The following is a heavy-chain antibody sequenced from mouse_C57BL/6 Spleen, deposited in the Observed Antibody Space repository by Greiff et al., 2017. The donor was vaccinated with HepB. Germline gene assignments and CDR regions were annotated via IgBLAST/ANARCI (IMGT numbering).Heavy chain of an antibody. D-gene: IGHD4-1*01. Sequence: VQLQQSGAELVRPGSSVKLSCKASGYTFTSYWMHWVKQRPIQGLEWIGNIDPSDSETHYNQKFKDKATLTVDKSSSTAYMQPSSLTSEDSAVYYCARVLGPVYAMDYWGQGTSVTVSS. V-gene: IGHV1-52*01. J-gene: IGHJ4*01. CDR3: ARVLGPVYAMDY. CDR2: IDPSDSET. CDR1: GYTFTSYW.